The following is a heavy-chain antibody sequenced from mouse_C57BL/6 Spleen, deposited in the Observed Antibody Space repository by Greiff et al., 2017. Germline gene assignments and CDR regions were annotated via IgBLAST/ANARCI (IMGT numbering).Heavy chain of an antibody. J-gene: IGHJ3*01. D-gene: IGHD3-2*02. CDR2: IHPNSGST. V-gene: IGHV1-64*01. CDR1: GYTFTSYW. Sequence: VQLQQSGAELVKPGASVKLSCKASGYTFTSYWMHWVKQRPGQGLEWIGMIHPNSGSTNYNEKFKSKATLTVDKSSSTAYMQLSSLTSEDSAVYFCARWSSGYPFAYWGQGTLVTVSA. CDR3: ARWSSGYPFAY.